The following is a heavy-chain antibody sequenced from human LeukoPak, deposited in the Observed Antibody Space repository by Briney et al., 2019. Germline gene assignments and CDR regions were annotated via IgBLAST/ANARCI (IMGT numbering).Heavy chain of an antibody. J-gene: IGHJ5*02. CDR3: ARVIAARRAGGWFDP. Sequence: GASVKVSCKASGYTFTSYAIHWVRQAPGQRFEWMGWINVGNGNTEYSQKFQGRVTMTRDTSTSTVYMELSSLRSEDTAVYYCARVIAARRAGGWFDPWGQGTLVTVSS. V-gene: IGHV1-3*01. CDR2: INVGNGNT. D-gene: IGHD6-6*01. CDR1: GYTFTSYA.